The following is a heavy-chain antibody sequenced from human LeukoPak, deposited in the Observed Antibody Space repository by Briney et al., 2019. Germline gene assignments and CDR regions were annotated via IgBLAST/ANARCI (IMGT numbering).Heavy chain of an antibody. CDR1: GYTFTGYY. Sequence: GASVKVSCKASGYTFTGYYMHWVRQAPGQGLEWMGWISPKSGGTNYAQRFQGRVTTTRDTSISTVYMELSRLRSDDTAVYYCARDGSAAGAPNAFDIWGQGTMVTVSS. J-gene: IGHJ3*02. CDR3: ARDGSAAGAPNAFDI. CDR2: ISPKSGGT. V-gene: IGHV1-2*02. D-gene: IGHD6-13*01.